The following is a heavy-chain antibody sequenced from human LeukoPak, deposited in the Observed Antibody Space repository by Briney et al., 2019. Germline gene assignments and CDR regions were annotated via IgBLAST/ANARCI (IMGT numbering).Heavy chain of an antibody. CDR3: ARANVLRYFDWLLPHPFDY. Sequence: SETLSLTCTVSGGSISSYYWSWIRQPPGKGLEWIGYIYYSGSTNYNPSLKSRVTISVDTSKNQFSLKLSSVTAADTAVYYCARANVLRYFDWLLPHPFDYWGQGTLVTVSS. J-gene: IGHJ4*02. V-gene: IGHV4-59*01. CDR2: IYYSGST. D-gene: IGHD3-9*01. CDR1: GGSISSYY.